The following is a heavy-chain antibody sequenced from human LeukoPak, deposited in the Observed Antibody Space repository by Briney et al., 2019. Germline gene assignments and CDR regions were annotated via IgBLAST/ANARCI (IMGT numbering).Heavy chain of an antibody. CDR1: GGSISSYY. D-gene: IGHD2-15*01. Sequence: SETLSLTCTVSGGSISSYYWSWIRQPAGKGLEWVGRIYTSGSTNYNPSLKSRVTMSVDTSKNQFSLKLSSVTAADTAVYYCARERLLHNYYYYMDVWGKGTTVTVSS. CDR3: ARERLLHNYYYYMDV. J-gene: IGHJ6*03. CDR2: IYTSGST. V-gene: IGHV4-4*07.